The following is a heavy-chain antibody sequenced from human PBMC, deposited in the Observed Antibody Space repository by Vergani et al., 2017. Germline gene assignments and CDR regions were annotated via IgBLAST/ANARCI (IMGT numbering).Heavy chain of an antibody. CDR2: IYYSGST. D-gene: IGHD3-9*01. Sequence: QVQLQESGPGLVKPSETLSLTCTVSGGSISSYYWSWIRQPPGKGLEWIGYIYYSGSTNYNPSLKSRVTISVDTSKNQFSLKLSSVTAADTAVYYCARGLNDIVTGYYPDYWGQGTLVTVAS. V-gene: IGHV4-59*12. J-gene: IGHJ4*02. CDR3: ARGLNDIVTGYYPDY. CDR1: GGSISSYY.